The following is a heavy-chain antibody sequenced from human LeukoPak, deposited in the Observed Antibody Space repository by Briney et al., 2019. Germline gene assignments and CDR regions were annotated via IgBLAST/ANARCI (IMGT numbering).Heavy chain of an antibody. CDR2: INHSGST. CDR1: GGSISSSSYY. J-gene: IGHJ4*02. Sequence: SETLSLTCTVSGGSISSSSYYWSWIRQPPGKGLEWIGEINHSGSTNYNPSLKSRVTISVDTSKNQFSLKLSSVTAADTAVYYCARGRGRSVYSYGYYFDYWGQGTLVTVSS. V-gene: IGHV4-39*07. D-gene: IGHD5-18*01. CDR3: ARGRGRSVYSYGYYFDY.